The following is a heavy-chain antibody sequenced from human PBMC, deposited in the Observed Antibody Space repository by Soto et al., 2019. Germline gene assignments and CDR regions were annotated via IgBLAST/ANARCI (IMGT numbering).Heavy chain of an antibody. V-gene: IGHV3-33*01. Sequence: PGGSLRLSCAASGFTFSSYGMHWVRQAPGKGLEWVAVIWYDGSNKYYADSVKGRFTISRDNSKNTLYLQMNSLRAEDTAVYYCARDSRSPSYYDLWSGRSFYYYGMDVWGQGTTVTVSS. CDR1: GFTFSSYG. D-gene: IGHD3-3*01. CDR2: IWYDGSNK. CDR3: ARDSRSPSYYDLWSGRSFYYYGMDV. J-gene: IGHJ6*02.